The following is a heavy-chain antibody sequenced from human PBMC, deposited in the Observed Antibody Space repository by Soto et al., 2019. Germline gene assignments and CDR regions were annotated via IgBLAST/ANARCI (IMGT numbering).Heavy chain of an antibody. Sequence: PSETLSLTCTVSGGSISSGGYYWSWIRQHPGKGLEWIGYIYYSGSTYYNPSLKSRVTISVDTSKNQFSLKLSSVTAADTAVYYCARDRGKQLVLRADNWFDPWGQGTLVTVSS. J-gene: IGHJ5*02. CDR3: ARDRGKQLVLRADNWFDP. V-gene: IGHV4-31*03. D-gene: IGHD6-13*01. CDR1: GGSISSGGYY. CDR2: IYYSGST.